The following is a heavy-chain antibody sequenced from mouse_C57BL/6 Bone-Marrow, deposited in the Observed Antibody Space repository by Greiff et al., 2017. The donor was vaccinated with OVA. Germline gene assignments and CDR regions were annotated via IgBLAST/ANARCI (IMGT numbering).Heavy chain of an antibody. CDR3: AREGWDVYFDV. J-gene: IGHJ1*03. CDR1: GFTFSSYA. V-gene: IGHV5-4*01. CDR2: ISDGGSYT. Sequence: EVQRVESGGGLVKPGGSLKLSCAASGFTFSSYAMSWVRQTPEKRLEWVATISDGGSYTYYPDNVKGRFTISRDNAKNNLYLQMSHLKTEDTAMYYWAREGWDVYFDVWGTGTTVTVSS. D-gene: IGHD4-1*01.